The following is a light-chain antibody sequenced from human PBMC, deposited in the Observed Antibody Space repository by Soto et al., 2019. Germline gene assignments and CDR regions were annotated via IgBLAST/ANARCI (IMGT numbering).Light chain of an antibody. Sequence: QSVLTQPSSIPGPAGKSITISRTGTSSDVGGYNYVSWYQQHPGKAPKLMIYDVTNRPSGISNRFSGSKSGNTASLTISGLQAEDEADYYCSSYTSTSTYVFGTGTKVTVL. CDR2: DVT. V-gene: IGLV2-14*01. CDR3: SSYTSTSTYV. CDR1: SSDVGGYNY. J-gene: IGLJ1*01.